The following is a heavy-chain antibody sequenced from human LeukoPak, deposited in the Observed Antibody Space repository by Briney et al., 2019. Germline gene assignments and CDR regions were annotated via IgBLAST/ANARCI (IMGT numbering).Heavy chain of an antibody. J-gene: IGHJ4*02. CDR3: ARVQPYYDSSGYYFDY. V-gene: IGHV1-18*01. Sequence: ASVKVSCKASGYTFTSYGISWVRQAPGQGLEWMGWISAYNGNTNYAQKPQGRVTMTTDTSTSTAYMELRSLRSDDTAVYYCARVQPYYDSSGYYFDYWGQGTLVTVSS. CDR2: ISAYNGNT. CDR1: GYTFTSYG. D-gene: IGHD3-22*01.